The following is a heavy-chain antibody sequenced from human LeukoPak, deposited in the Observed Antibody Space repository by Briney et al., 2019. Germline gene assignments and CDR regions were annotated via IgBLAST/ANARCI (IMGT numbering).Heavy chain of an antibody. CDR1: GFTFSSYA. J-gene: IGHJ4*02. CDR2: LRGDGST. Sequence: GGSLGLSCAASGFTFSSYAMSWVRQAPGRGLEWVSSLRGDGSTFYADSVKGRFILSRDESRNTVYFQLSRLRVEDTVVYHCAKASLVPNGDAVLWGQETLVTLFS. V-gene: IGHV3-23*01. D-gene: IGHD3-10*01. CDR3: AKASLVPNGDAVL.